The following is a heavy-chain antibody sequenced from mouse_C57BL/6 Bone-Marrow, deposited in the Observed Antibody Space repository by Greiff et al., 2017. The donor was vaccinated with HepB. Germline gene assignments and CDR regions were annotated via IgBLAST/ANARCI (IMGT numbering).Heavy chain of an antibody. V-gene: IGHV1-4*01. CDR2: INPSSGYT. J-gene: IGHJ2*01. CDR3: ARVGNYYGSSYDYVDY. Sequence: QVQLQQSGAELARPGASVKMSCKASGYTFTSYTMHWVKQRPGQGLEWIGYINPSSGYTKDNQKFKDKATLTADKSSSTAYMQLSSLTSEDSAVYYCARVGNYYGSSYDYVDYWGQGTTLTVSS. CDR1: GYTFTSYT. D-gene: IGHD1-1*01.